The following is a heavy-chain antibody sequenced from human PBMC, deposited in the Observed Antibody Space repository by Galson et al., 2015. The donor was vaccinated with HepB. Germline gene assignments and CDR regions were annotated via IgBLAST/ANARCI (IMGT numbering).Heavy chain of an antibody. J-gene: IGHJ5*02. V-gene: IGHV3-21*01. CDR2: ISSSSSYI. CDR1: GFTFSSYS. CDR3: ARNSKRKVLPFKDNWFDP. Sequence: SLRLSCAASGFTFSSYSMNWVRQAPGKGLEWVSSISSSSSYIYYADSVKGRFTISRNNAKNSLYLQMNSLRAEDTAVYYCARNSKRKVLPFKDNWFDPWGQGTLVTVSS.